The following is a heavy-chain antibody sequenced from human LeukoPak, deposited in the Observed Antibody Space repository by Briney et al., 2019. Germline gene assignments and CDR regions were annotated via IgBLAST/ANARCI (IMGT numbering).Heavy chain of an antibody. J-gene: IGHJ4*02. CDR2: ISYDGSKK. V-gene: IGHV3-30-3*01. CDR3: AKDGDLYGHADH. Sequence: PGGSLRLSCAASGFTFSSYAVHWVRQAPGKGLEWVASISYDGSKKYYADSLKGRFTISRDNSKKTLYLQMNSLRAEDTAVYYCAKDGDLYGHADHWGQGTLVTVSS. D-gene: IGHD4-17*01. CDR1: GFTFSSYA.